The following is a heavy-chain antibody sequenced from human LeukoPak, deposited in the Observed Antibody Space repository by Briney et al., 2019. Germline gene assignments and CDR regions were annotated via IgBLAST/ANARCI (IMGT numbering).Heavy chain of an antibody. J-gene: IGHJ4*02. CDR3: AKDPSGYNSPVGFDY. D-gene: IGHD5-24*01. CDR1: GFTFDDNA. CDR2: ISWNSGSI. V-gene: IGHV3-9*01. Sequence: GRSLRLSCAASGFTFDDNAMHWVRQAPAKGLEWVSGISWNSGSIGYADSVKGRFTISRDNAKNSLYLQMNSLRAEDTALYYCAKDPSGYNSPVGFDYWGQGTLVTVSS.